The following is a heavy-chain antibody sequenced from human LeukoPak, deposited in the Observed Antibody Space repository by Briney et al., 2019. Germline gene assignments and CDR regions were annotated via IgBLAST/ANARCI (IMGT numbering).Heavy chain of an antibody. CDR1: GFTFSDHY. J-gene: IGHJ6*03. Sequence: GGSLRLSCAASGFTFSDHYMDWVRQAPGKGLEWVGRTRNKANSYTTEYAASVKGRFTISRDDSKNSLYLQMNSLKTEDTAVYYCARARADYDFWSGSCYYYMDVWGKGTTVTVSS. D-gene: IGHD3-3*01. V-gene: IGHV3-72*01. CDR3: ARARADYDFWSGSCYYYMDV. CDR2: TRNKANSYTT.